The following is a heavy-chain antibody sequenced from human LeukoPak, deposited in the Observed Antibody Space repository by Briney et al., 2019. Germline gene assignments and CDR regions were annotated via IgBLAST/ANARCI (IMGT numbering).Heavy chain of an antibody. Sequence: GRSLRLSCAASGFTFDDYAMHWVRQAPGKGLEWVSGISWDSGSIGYADSVKGRFTISRDKAKNSLYLQMNSLRAEDTTLYYCAIDSDDSSGYLDYWGQGTLVTVSS. CDR3: AIDSDDSSGYLDY. D-gene: IGHD3-22*01. V-gene: IGHV3-9*01. J-gene: IGHJ4*02. CDR2: ISWDSGSI. CDR1: GFTFDDYA.